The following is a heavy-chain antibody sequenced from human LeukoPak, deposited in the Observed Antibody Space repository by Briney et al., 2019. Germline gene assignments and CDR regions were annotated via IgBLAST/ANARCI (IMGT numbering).Heavy chain of an antibody. Sequence: PGGSLRLSCAASGFTFSSYSMNWVRQAPGKGLEWVSSISSSSSYIYYADSVKGRFTISRDNAKNSLYLQMNSLRAEDTAVYYCARDAISKQLGMDYWGQGTLVTVSS. CDR3: ARDAISKQLGMDY. CDR2: ISSSSSYI. J-gene: IGHJ4*02. V-gene: IGHV3-21*01. CDR1: GFTFSSYS. D-gene: IGHD6-6*01.